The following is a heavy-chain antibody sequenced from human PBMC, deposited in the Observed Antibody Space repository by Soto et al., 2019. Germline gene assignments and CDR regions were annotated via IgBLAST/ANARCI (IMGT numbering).Heavy chain of an antibody. D-gene: IGHD3-3*01. V-gene: IGHV1-46*01. CDR1: GYTFTSYY. Sequence: ASVKVSCKASGYTFTSYYMHWVRQAPGQGLEWMGIINPSGGSTSYAQKFQGRVTMTRATSTSTVYMELSSLRSEDTAVYYCARAPPTDFWSGYVPYYYYYYGMDVWGQGTTVTVSS. J-gene: IGHJ6*02. CDR2: INPSGGST. CDR3: ARAPPTDFWSGYVPYYYYYYGMDV.